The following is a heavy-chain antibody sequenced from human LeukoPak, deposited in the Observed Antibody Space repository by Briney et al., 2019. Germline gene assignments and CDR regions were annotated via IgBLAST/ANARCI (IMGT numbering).Heavy chain of an antibody. Sequence: ASVKVSFKASGYTFTGFYIHWVRQAPGQGLEWMGWINPNNGFTNYAQKLQGRVTITRDMSIDTAYMEVSRLRSDDTAVYYCAKDRFGDYEGPFLYCMGAWGRGTTVTVFS. CDR2: INPNNGFT. J-gene: IGHJ6*03. CDR3: AKDRFGDYEGPFLYCMGA. V-gene: IGHV1-2*02. CDR1: GYTFTGFY. D-gene: IGHD4-17*01.